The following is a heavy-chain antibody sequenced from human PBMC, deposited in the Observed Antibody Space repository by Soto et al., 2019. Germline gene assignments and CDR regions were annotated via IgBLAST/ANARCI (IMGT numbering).Heavy chain of an antibody. J-gene: IGHJ4*02. CDR2: IYYSGST. CDR1: GGSISSSSYY. D-gene: IGHD2-21*02. CDR3: ARIVVVTAIPYYFDY. V-gene: IGHV4-39*01. Sequence: PSDTLSLTCTVSGGSISSSSYYWGWFRQSPGKGLEWIGSIYYSGSTYYNPSLKSRVTISVDTSKNQFSLKLSSVTAADTAVYYCARIVVVTAIPYYFDYSGQGTLVTVS.